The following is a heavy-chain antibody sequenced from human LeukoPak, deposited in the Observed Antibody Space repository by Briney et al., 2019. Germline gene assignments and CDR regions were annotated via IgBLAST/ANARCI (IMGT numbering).Heavy chain of an antibody. CDR2: IYYSGST. D-gene: IGHD5-18*01. J-gene: IGHJ6*03. Sequence: PSETLSLTCTVSGGSISSGGYYWSWIRQHPGKGLEWIGYIYYSGSTYYNPSLKSRVTISVDTSKNQFSLKLSSVTAADTAVYYCARLGASYGVYYYYYMDVWGKGTTVTVSS. CDR1: GGSISSGGYY. V-gene: IGHV4-31*03. CDR3: ARLGASYGVYYYYYMDV.